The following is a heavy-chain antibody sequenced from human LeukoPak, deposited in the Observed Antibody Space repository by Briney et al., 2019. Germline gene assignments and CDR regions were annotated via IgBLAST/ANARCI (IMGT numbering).Heavy chain of an antibody. Sequence: AASVKVSCKASGYTFTSYDINWVRQATGQGLEWMGWMNPNSGNTGYAQKFQGRVTMTRNTSISTAYMELSSLRSEDTAVYYCARGSDPYGSGYYYMDVWGEGTTVTVSS. D-gene: IGHD3-10*01. CDR1: GYTFTSYD. CDR3: ARGSDPYGSGYYYMDV. V-gene: IGHV1-8*01. J-gene: IGHJ6*03. CDR2: MNPNSGNT.